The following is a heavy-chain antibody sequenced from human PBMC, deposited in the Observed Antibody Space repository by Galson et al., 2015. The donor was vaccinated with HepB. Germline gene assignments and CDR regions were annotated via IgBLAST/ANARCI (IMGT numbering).Heavy chain of an antibody. CDR1: GFTFGNYW. CDR2: INSDGSST. V-gene: IGHV3-74*01. D-gene: IGHD3-3*01. J-gene: IGHJ6*02. Sequence: SLRLSCAASGFTFGNYWMHWVRQAPGKGLVWVSHINSDGSSTSYADSVKGRFTISRDDAKNTLYLQMNSLRAEDTAVYYCARSRGYYDFWSYYYSGVDVWGQGTTVTVSS. CDR3: ARSRGYYDFWSYYYSGVDV.